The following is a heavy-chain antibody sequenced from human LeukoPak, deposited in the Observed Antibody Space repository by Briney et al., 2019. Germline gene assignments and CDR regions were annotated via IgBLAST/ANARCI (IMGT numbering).Heavy chain of an antibody. CDR1: GGSISSYY. J-gene: IGHJ4*02. Sequence: LSLTCTVSGGSISSYYWSWIRQPPGKGLEWVAVISYDGSNKYYGDSVKGRFTISRDNSKNTLYLQMNSLRAADTAVYYCTKLSGGKMFDYWGQGTLVTVSS. D-gene: IGHD2-15*01. CDR2: ISYDGSNK. CDR3: TKLSGGKMFDY. V-gene: IGHV3-30*18.